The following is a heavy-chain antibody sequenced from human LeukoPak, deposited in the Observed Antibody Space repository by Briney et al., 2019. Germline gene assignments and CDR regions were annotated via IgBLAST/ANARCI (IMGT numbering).Heavy chain of an antibody. Sequence: PGGSLRLSCAASRFTFSSYGMHWVRQAPGKGLERVAVISYDGNNRYYADSVKGRFTISRYNSKNTLYLQMNSLRAEDTAVYYCAKVKGEVIGAFDIWGQGTMVTVSS. V-gene: IGHV3-30*18. CDR3: AKVKGEVIGAFDI. J-gene: IGHJ3*02. CDR1: RFTFSSYG. D-gene: IGHD3-16*01. CDR2: ISYDGNNR.